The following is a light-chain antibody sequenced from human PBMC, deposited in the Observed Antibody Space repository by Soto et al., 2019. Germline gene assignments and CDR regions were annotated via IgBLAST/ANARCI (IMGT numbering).Light chain of an antibody. J-gene: IGKJ3*01. CDR1: QSVGSF. Sequence: EIVLTQSPATLTLSPGERATLSCRASQSVGSFLAWYQQKSGQTPRLLIYDASNRAPGIPARFGGSGSGTDFTLTISSLEPEYFAVYYCQHRSNWLGTFGPGTKVDI. CDR2: DAS. V-gene: IGKV3-11*01. CDR3: QHRSNWLGT.